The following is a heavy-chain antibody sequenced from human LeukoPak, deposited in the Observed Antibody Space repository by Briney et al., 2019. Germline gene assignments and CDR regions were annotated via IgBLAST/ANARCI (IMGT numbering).Heavy chain of an antibody. J-gene: IGHJ4*02. CDR2: ISPFNGQT. Sequence: GASVKVSCKGSGYDFINYDITWVRQAPGQGLEWMGWISPFNGQTNYAQNLQGRVTMTIDRTTSTASMELRGLRSDDTGVYYCARTWDYSPRGRFVDWGQGTRVTVSS. D-gene: IGHD4-11*01. V-gene: IGHV1-18*01. CDR1: GYDFINYD. CDR3: ARTWDYSPRGRFVD.